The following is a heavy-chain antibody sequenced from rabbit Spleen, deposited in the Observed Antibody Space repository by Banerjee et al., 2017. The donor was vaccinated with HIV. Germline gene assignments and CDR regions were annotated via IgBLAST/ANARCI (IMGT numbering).Heavy chain of an antibody. CDR3: ARYSDNTIYSL. V-gene: IGHV1S40*01. J-gene: IGHJ4*01. CDR1: GFSFSSSYY. CDR2: INAVTGKP. D-gene: IGHD2-1*01. Sequence: QSLEESGGGLVQPEGSLTLTCTASGFSFSSSYYMCWVRQAPGKGLEWIACINAVTGKPVYATWAKGRFTISKTSSTTVTLQMTSLTAADTATYFCARYSDNTIYSLWGPGTLVTVS.